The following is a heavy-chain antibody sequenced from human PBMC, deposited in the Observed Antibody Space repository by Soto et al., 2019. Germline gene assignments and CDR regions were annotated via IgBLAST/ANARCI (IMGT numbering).Heavy chain of an antibody. Sequence: TLSLTCTVSGGSISSYYWSWIRQPPGKGLEWIGYIYYSGSTNYNPSLKSRVTISVDTSKNQFSLKLSSVTAADTAVYYCARQDSYGYYFDYWGQGTLVTVSS. CDR3: ARQDSYGYYFDY. CDR2: IYYSGST. J-gene: IGHJ4*02. CDR1: GGSISSYY. D-gene: IGHD5-18*01. V-gene: IGHV4-59*01.